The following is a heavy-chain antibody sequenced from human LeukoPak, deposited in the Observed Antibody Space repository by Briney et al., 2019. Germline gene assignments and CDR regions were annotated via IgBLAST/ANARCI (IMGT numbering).Heavy chain of an antibody. J-gene: IGHJ4*02. Sequence: GGSLRLSCAASGFTVSSNFMSWVRQAPGKGLEWVSIIYRGGSTYYADSVKGRFTISRDNSKNTLYLQMNSLRAEDTAVYYCAKCYSSSFYFDCWVQGTLVTVSS. V-gene: IGHV3-53*01. CDR2: IYRGGST. D-gene: IGHD6-6*01. CDR1: GFTVSSNF. CDR3: AKCYSSSFYFDC.